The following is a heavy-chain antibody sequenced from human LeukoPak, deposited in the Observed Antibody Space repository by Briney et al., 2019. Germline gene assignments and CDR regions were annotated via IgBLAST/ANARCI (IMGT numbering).Heavy chain of an antibody. D-gene: IGHD2-21*02. CDR1: GGSITNYY. V-gene: IGHV4-4*07. Sequence: SETLSLTCTVSGGSITNYYWSWIRQPAGKGLEWIGRIFSSGTTIYHPSLKSRVTMSVDTSKNHFSLKLTSVTSADTAVYYCARGRVVTTGDDYWGQGTLVTVSS. CDR2: IFSSGTT. CDR3: ARGRVVTTGDDY. J-gene: IGHJ4*02.